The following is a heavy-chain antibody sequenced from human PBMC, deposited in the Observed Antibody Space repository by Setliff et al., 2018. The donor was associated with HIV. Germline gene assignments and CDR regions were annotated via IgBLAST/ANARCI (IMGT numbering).Heavy chain of an antibody. CDR2: IYSDDYT. J-gene: IGHJ4*02. CDR3: ARRAYCSCTTCFDN. CDR1: GYSMSSGYY. V-gene: IGHV3-66*04. Sequence: ETLSLTCGVSGYSMSSGYYWGWIRQPPGKGLEWVSIIYSDDYTKYADSLEGRFTISRDTSKNTLYLQMNSLRAEDAAVYYCARRAYCSCTTCFDNWGQGTLVTVSS. D-gene: IGHD2-2*01.